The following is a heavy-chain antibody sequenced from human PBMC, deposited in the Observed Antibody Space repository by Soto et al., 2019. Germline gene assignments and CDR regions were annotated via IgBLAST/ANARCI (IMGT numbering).Heavy chain of an antibody. CDR3: ARGREYSGYGNAFNI. V-gene: IGHV4-59*01. CDR2: IFYSGST. J-gene: IGHJ3*02. CDR1: GGSISSLY. D-gene: IGHD5-12*01. Sequence: SGTLSLTCTFSGGSISSLYWNWIRQPPGQGLERIGSIFYSGSTTYNPSLKSRVTISVDTSKTHFSLKLTSVTAADTAAYYCARGREYSGYGNAFNIWGQGTMVTVSS.